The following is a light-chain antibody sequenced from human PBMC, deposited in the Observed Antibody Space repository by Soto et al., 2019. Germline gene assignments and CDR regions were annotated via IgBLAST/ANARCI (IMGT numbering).Light chain of an antibody. CDR1: SSDVGAYHY. V-gene: IGLV2-11*01. Sequence: QSALTQPRSVSGSPGQSVTISCTGTSSDVGAYHYVSWYQHHPGKVPKVMIYDVSKRPSGVPDRFSGSKSGNTASLTISGLQAEDEADYFCCSYAGAYTDVFGTGTKLTVL. CDR2: DVS. CDR3: CSYAGAYTDV. J-gene: IGLJ1*01.